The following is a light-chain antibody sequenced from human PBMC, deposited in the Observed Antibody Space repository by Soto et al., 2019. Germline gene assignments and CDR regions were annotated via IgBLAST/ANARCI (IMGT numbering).Light chain of an antibody. Sequence: EIVLTQSPDTLCLSPGEGATLSCRASPSVTNYLAWYQQKPGQAPRLVIYGAFNRATGIPARFSGSGSGTDFTLTISSLEPEDFAVYYCQQYNGWPWTFGLGTKVDI. V-gene: IGKV3-11*01. J-gene: IGKJ1*01. CDR2: GAF. CDR3: QQYNGWPWT. CDR1: PSVTNY.